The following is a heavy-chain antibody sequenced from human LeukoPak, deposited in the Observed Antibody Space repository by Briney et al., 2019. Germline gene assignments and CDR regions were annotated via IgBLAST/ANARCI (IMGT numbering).Heavy chain of an antibody. D-gene: IGHD5/OR15-5a*01. CDR3: ARGVAFDI. V-gene: IGHV3-7*01. Sequence: PGGSLRLSCAASGFTFSSYAMSWVRQAPGKGLEWVANIKQDGSEKYYVDSVKGRFTISRDNAKNSLYLQMNSLRAEDTAVYYCARGVAFDIWGQGTMVTVSS. CDR2: IKQDGSEK. CDR1: GFTFSSYA. J-gene: IGHJ3*02.